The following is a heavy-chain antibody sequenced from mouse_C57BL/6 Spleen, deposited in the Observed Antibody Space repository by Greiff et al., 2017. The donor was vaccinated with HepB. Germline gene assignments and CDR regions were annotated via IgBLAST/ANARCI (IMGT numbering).Heavy chain of an antibody. Sequence: QVQLQQPGAELVKPGASVKLSCKASGYTFTSYWMHWVKQRPGKGLEWIGRIYPGDGDTNYNGKFKGKATLTADKSSSTAYMQLSSLTSEDSAVYFCARCPIYGSSLDYWGQGTTLTVSS. D-gene: IGHD1-1*01. J-gene: IGHJ2*01. CDR1: GYTFTSYW. CDR2: IYPGDGDT. CDR3: ARCPIYGSSLDY. V-gene: IGHV1-82*01.